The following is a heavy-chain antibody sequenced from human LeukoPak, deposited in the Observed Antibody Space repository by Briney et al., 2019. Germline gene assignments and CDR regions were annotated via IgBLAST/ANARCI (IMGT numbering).Heavy chain of an antibody. CDR3: ARLSIAAAGYNWFEP. CDR1: GYTFTSYY. D-gene: IGHD6-13*01. J-gene: IGHJ5*02. CDR2: INPSGGST. Sequence: ASVKVSCKASGYTFTSYYMHWVRQAPGQGLEWMGIINPSGGSTSYAQKFQGRVTMTRDTSTSTVYMELSSLRSEDTAVYYCARLSIAAAGYNWFEPWGQGTLVTVSS. V-gene: IGHV1-46*01.